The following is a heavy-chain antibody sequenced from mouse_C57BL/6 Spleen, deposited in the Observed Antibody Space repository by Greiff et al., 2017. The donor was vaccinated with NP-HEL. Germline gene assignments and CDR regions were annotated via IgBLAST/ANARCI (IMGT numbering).Heavy chain of an antibody. D-gene: IGHD1-1*01. CDR1: GYSITSGYY. V-gene: IGHV3-6*01. J-gene: IGHJ4*01. Sequence: DVQLQESGPGLVKPSQSLSLTCSVTGYSITSGYYWNWIRQFPGNKLEWMGYISYDGSNNYNPSLKNRISITRDTSKNQFFLKLNSVTTEDTATYYCARAGDGNLAMDYWGQGTSVTVSS. CDR2: ISYDGSN. CDR3: ARAGDGNLAMDY.